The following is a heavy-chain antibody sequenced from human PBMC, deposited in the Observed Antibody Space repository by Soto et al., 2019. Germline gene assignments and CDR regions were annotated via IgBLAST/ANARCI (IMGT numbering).Heavy chain of an antibody. D-gene: IGHD1-26*01. CDR1: GYTFTNYG. V-gene: IGHV1-18*04. J-gene: IGHJ3*01. Sequence: SVTVACKASGYTFTNYGLTWVRQATGQGLEWMGWISAHTGDAKYAQKFQGRVTMTTDTSTSTAYMDLRSLPSYYTAVYSCPCRGAVYSGNYLGAFDLCGQGTMVTFSS. CDR2: ISAHTGDA. CDR3: PCRGAVYSGNYLGAFDL.